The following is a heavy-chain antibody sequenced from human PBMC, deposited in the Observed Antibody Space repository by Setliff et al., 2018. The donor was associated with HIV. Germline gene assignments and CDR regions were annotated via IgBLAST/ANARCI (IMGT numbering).Heavy chain of an antibody. D-gene: IGHD1-7*01. Sequence: PSETLSLTCTVSGDSLSSSYWGWIRQPAEKGLEWVGRIYGSGSTTFNPSLKSRVTISIDMSTNQFSLKMSSVTAADTDVYYCVGDRDWNWGGWFDPWGQGALVTVSS. J-gene: IGHJ5*02. CDR2: IYGSGST. CDR3: VGDRDWNWGGWFDP. V-gene: IGHV4-4*07. CDR1: GDSLSSSY.